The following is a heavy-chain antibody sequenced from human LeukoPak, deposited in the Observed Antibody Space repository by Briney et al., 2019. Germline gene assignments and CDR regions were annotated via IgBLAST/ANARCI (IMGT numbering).Heavy chain of an antibody. CDR2: IDFTGSTI. D-gene: IGHD6-19*01. Sequence: PGGSLGLSCVASGFTFSNFEMNWVRQAPGKGLEWVSYIDFTGSTIFYADSVKGRFTISRDNAKNSLYLQMNSLRAEDTAVYYCARSSSGWYHWFDPWGQGTLVTVSS. CDR1: GFTFSNFE. J-gene: IGHJ5*02. V-gene: IGHV3-48*03. CDR3: ARSSSGWYHWFDP.